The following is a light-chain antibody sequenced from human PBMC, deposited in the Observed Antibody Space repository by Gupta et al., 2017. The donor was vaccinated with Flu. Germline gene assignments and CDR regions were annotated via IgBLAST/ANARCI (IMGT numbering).Light chain of an antibody. Sequence: SYDLTQPPSVSVSPGQTASITGSGDKLGDKYASWYQQKPGQSPVLVIYQDSTRPSGIPERFSGSNSGSKVTLTISGTQAMDEADYYCQAWDRTTVVFGGGTKLTVL. CDR3: QAWDRTTVV. J-gene: IGLJ2*01. V-gene: IGLV3-1*01. CDR2: QDS. CDR1: KLGDKY.